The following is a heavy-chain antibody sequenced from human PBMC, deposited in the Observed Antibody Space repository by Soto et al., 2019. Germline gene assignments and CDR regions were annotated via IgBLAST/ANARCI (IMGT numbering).Heavy chain of an antibody. CDR1: GFTFSDYY. Sequence: QVQLVESGGGLVKPGGSLRLSCAASGFTFSDYYMSWIRQAPGKGLEWVSYISSSGSTIYYADSVKGRFTISRDNAKNSLYLQMNGLSAEDTAVYYCASCIAARAPAGGYFDLCGRRTLVTVSS. V-gene: IGHV3-11*01. D-gene: IGHD6-6*01. J-gene: IGHJ2*01. CDR3: ASCIAARAPAGGYFDL. CDR2: ISSSGSTI.